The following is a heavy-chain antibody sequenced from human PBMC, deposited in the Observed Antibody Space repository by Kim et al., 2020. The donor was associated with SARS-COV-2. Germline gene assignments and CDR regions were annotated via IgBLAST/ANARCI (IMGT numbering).Heavy chain of an antibody. Sequence: ASVKVSCKASGYTFSRYAMHWVRQAPGQRLEWMGWINAGNGNTKNSQKFQGRVTITRDTSASTAYMELSSLRSEDTAVYYCARGRMSGSRIRYFYYYMDVWGKGTTVTVSS. D-gene: IGHD3-3*01. CDR2: INAGNGNT. CDR1: GYTFSRYA. V-gene: IGHV1-3*01. CDR3: ARGRMSGSRIRYFYYYMDV. J-gene: IGHJ6*03.